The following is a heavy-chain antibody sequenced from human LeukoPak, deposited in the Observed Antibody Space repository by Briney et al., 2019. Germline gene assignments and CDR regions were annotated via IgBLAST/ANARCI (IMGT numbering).Heavy chain of an antibody. Sequence: GASLTLSCTVSGYSFTNNWLGWVRQMPGKGLEWMGIIFPSDSDTRYSPSFQGQVTISADKSISTAYLQWSSLKASDTAMYYCARYSGSFSKSFDSWGQGTLVTVSS. J-gene: IGHJ4*02. CDR2: IFPSDSDT. CDR1: GYSFTNNW. V-gene: IGHV5-51*01. CDR3: ARYSGSFSKSFDS. D-gene: IGHD1-26*01.